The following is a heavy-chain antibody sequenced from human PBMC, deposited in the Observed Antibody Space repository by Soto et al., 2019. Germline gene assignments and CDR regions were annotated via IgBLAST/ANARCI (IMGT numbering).Heavy chain of an antibody. CDR3: ARVYTGITTAKYYYYGTYV. D-gene: IGHD1-7*01. CDR2: IWYDGSTK. V-gene: IGHV3-33*01. CDR1: GFTLTTDG. J-gene: IGHJ6*02. Sequence: QVQLVASGGGVVQPGMSLRLSCAASGFTLTTDGIHWVRQVPGKGLEWVAVIWYDGSTKYYGDSVKGRFTISRDDSKNTLFLQMKRLRAENTSVYHCARVYTGITTAKYYYYGTYVWGQGTTVTVAS.